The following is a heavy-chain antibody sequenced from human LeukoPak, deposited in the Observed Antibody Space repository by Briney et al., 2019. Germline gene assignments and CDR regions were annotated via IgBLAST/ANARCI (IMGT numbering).Heavy chain of an antibody. CDR2: IYYSGTT. CDR3: ASIGYCSGGSCLYFDH. Sequence: SETLSLTCTVSGGSIISGDYYWSWIRQPPGKGLEWIGYIYYSGTTSYNSSPQSRVTISVDTSKNQFSLKLNSVTAADTAVYYCASIGYCSGGSCLYFDHWGQGTLVTVSS. D-gene: IGHD2-15*01. V-gene: IGHV4-30-4*01. J-gene: IGHJ4*02. CDR1: GGSIISGDYY.